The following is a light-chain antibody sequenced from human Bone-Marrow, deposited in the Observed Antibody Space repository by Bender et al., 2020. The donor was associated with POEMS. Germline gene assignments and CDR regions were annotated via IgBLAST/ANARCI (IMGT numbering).Light chain of an antibody. Sequence: SYELTQPPSVSVSPGQTATIACSGDRLGDKFASWYQQKPGQSPILVIYQHNKRPSGIPERFSGSSSGNTATLTIRGTQAMDEAEYYCQAWDSTTFVFGTGTKLTVL. J-gene: IGLJ1*01. V-gene: IGLV3-1*01. CDR2: QHN. CDR1: RLGDKF. CDR3: QAWDSTTFV.